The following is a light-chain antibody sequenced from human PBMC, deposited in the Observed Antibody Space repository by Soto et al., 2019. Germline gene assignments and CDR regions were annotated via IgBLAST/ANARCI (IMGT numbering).Light chain of an antibody. CDR3: QQYETIPT. CDR2: DAS. Sequence: EIQITQSPSSLSATVGNKVTITCQASQNIKNYLNWYQQKPGRAPKLLIYDASNLEAGVPSRLRGSGSGTDFTFTISSMQPEDIATYYWQQYETIPTFGQGTRLEIK. CDR1: QNIKNY. J-gene: IGKJ5*01. V-gene: IGKV1-33*01.